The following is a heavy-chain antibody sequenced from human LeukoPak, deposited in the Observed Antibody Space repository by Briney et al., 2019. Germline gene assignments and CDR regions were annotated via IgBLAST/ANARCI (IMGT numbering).Heavy chain of an antibody. J-gene: IGHJ6*02. CDR3: ASAKVVPADAYYYGMDV. D-gene: IGHD2-2*01. CDR1: GGTFSSYA. Sequence: GASVKVSCKASGGTFSSYAISWVRQAPGQGLEWMGRIIPILGIANYAQKFQGRVTITADKSTSTAYMELSSLRSEDAAVYYCASAKVVPADAYYYGMDVWGQGTLVTVSS. V-gene: IGHV1-69*04. CDR2: IIPILGIA.